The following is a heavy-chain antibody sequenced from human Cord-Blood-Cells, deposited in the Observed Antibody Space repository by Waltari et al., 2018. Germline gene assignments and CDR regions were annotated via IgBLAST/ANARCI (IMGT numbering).Heavy chain of an antibody. CDR2: VIPIVGIS. D-gene: IGHD2-15*01. Sequence: QVQLVQSGAAVKKPGSSVKVSCKASGGTLSSYAISWVRQAAGQGHGWVVRVIPIVGISNYGQKLQGRVTITADKSTSTAYMELGSLRSEDTAVYYCARRRVSVLTPNGFDPWGQGTLVTVSS. J-gene: IGHJ5*02. V-gene: IGHV1-69*09. CDR3: ARRRVSVLTPNGFDP. CDR1: GGTLSSYA.